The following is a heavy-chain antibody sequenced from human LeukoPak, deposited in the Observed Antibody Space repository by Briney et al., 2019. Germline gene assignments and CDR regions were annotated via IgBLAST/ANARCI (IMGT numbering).Heavy chain of an antibody. CDR3: ARAAGSSSWYMRD. V-gene: IGHV3-74*01. CDR2: ISGDGRNI. Sequence: GGSLRLSCVASGFTFSSYWMHWVRQDPRKGLVWVSRISGDGRNINYADSVRGRFTISRDNAKSTLYLQMNTLRVEDTAVYYCARAAGSSSWYMRDWGQGTLVTVSS. D-gene: IGHD6-13*01. CDR1: GFTFSSYW. J-gene: IGHJ4*02.